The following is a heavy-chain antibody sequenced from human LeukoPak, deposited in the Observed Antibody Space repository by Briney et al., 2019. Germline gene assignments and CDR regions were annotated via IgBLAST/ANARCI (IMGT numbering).Heavy chain of an antibody. CDR2: ISYEGSNK. CDR3: AKDVGVYSYGPVFDY. CDR1: GLTFSSYG. D-gene: IGHD5-18*01. Sequence: GRSLRLSCAASGLTFSSYGMHWVRQAPGKGLEWVAVISYEGSNKEFADSVKGRFTISRDNSKITLYLQMNSLRTEDTAVYYCAKDVGVYSYGPVFDYWGQGTLVTVSS. J-gene: IGHJ4*02. V-gene: IGHV3-30*18.